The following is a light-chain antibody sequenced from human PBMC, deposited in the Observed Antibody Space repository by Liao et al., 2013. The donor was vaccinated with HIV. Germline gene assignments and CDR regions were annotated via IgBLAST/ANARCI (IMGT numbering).Light chain of an antibody. CDR3: QAWDSSTPWV. V-gene: IGLV3-21*01. CDR2: YNS. CDR1: NIGSKS. J-gene: IGLJ3*02. Sequence: SYELTQPPSVSVAPGKTARIPCGGNNIGSKSVHWYQQKPGQAPVLLIYYNSDRPSGIPERFSGSNSGNTATLTISRVEAGDEADYYCQAWDSSTPWVFGGGTKLTVL.